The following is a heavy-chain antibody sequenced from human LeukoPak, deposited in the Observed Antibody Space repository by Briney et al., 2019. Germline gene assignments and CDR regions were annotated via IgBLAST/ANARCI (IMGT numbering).Heavy chain of an antibody. D-gene: IGHD1-26*01. CDR2: INPTGGST. CDR3: ARDNSVGDNAWWFDP. J-gene: IGHJ5*02. Sequence: ASVKVSCKASGYTFTSYYMHWVRQAPGQGLEWMGLINPTGGSTGYAQKSQGRVTMTRDTSTSTDYMELSSLRSEDTAIYYCARDNSVGDNAWWFDPWGQGTLVTVSS. CDR1: GYTFTSYY. V-gene: IGHV1-46*01.